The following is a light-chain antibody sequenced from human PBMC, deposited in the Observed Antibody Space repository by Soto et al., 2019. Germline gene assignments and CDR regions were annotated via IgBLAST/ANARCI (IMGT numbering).Light chain of an antibody. CDR1: QGMSNF. Sequence: DIQMTQSPSSLSASVGDRVTITCRASQGMSNFLAWYQQRPGKVPKVLIYAASTLQSGVPSRFRSSGSGTDFTHTNSSLQPEDVATYYCQKYNSAPSLTFGGGTKVEIK. V-gene: IGKV1-27*01. J-gene: IGKJ4*01. CDR3: QKYNSAPSLT. CDR2: AAS.